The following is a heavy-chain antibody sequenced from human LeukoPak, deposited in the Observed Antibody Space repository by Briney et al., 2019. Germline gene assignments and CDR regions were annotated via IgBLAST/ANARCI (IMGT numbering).Heavy chain of an antibody. D-gene: IGHD3-3*01. V-gene: IGHV1-18*01. CDR3: AREQVNIRFLEWLGHNWFDP. Sequence: VASVKVSCKASGGTFSSYTISWVRQAPGQGLEWMGWISAYNGNTNYAQKLQGRVTMTTDTSTSTACMELRSLRSDDTAVYYCAREQVNIRFLEWLGHNWFDPWGQGTLVTVSS. CDR2: ISAYNGNT. CDR1: GGTFSSYT. J-gene: IGHJ5*02.